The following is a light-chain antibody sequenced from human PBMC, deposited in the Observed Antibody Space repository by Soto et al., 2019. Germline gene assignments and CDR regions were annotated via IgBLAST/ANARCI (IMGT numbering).Light chain of an antibody. CDR3: QTWGTASHDVV. Sequence: QLVLTQSPSASASLGASVKLTCTLSSGHSTYAIAWHQQQPDKGPRYLMKLNSDGSHSKGDGIPDRFSGSSSGAERHLTISSLQSDDEADYYCQTWGTASHDVVFGGGTKLTVL. J-gene: IGLJ2*01. CDR2: LNSDGSH. V-gene: IGLV4-69*01. CDR1: SGHSTYA.